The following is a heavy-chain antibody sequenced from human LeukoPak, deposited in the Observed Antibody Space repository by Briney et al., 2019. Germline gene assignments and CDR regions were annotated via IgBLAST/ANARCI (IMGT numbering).Heavy chain of an antibody. D-gene: IGHD6-13*01. CDR3: ARRRAAAGTQHFDY. CDR2: MNPNSGNT. V-gene: IGHV1-8*03. J-gene: IGHJ4*02. Sequence: ASVKVSCKASGYTFTSYGINWVRQATGQGLEWMGWMNPNSGNTGYAQKFQGRVTITRNTSISTAYMELSSLRSEDTAVYYCARRRAAAGTQHFDYWGQGTLVTVSS. CDR1: GYTFTSYG.